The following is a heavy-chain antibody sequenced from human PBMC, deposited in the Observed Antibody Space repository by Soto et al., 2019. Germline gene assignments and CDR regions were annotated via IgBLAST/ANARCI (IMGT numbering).Heavy chain of an antibody. V-gene: IGHV1-46*01. D-gene: IGHD6-13*01. CDR1: GYTFTSYY. CDR3: ARAARAAGGGDYYYGMDV. J-gene: IGHJ6*02. Sequence: ASVKVSCKASGYTFTSYYMHWVRQAPGQGLEWMGIINPSGGSTSYAQKFQGRVTMTRDTSTSTVYMELSSLRSEDTAVYYCARAARAAGGGDYYYGMDVWGQGTTVTVSS. CDR2: INPSGGST.